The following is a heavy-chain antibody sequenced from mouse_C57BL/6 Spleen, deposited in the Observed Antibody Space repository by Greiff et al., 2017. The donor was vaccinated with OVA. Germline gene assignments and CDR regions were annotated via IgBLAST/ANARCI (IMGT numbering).Heavy chain of an antibody. Sequence: VQLQQSGAELARPGASVKLSCKASGYTFTSYGISWVKQRTGQGLEWIGEIYPRSGNTYYNEKFKGKATLTADKSSSTAYMELRSLTSEDSAVYFCARDGGNYRDFDYWGQGTTLTVSS. CDR2: IYPRSGNT. D-gene: IGHD2-1*01. CDR1: GYTFTSYG. CDR3: ARDGGNYRDFDY. J-gene: IGHJ2*01. V-gene: IGHV1-81*01.